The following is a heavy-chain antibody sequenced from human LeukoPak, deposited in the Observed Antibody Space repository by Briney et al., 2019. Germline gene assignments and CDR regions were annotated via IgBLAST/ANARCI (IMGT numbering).Heavy chain of an antibody. V-gene: IGHV4-59*01. J-gene: IGHJ5*02. D-gene: IGHD2-15*01. CDR1: GGSISSYY. CDR2: IYYSGST. CDR3: ARELATYRSGGSCPFDP. Sequence: SETLSLTCTVSGGSISSYYWSWIRQPPGKGLEWIGYIYYSGSTNYNPSLKSRVTISVDTSKNQFSLKLSSVTAADTAVYYCARELATYRSGGSCPFDPWGQGTLVTVSS.